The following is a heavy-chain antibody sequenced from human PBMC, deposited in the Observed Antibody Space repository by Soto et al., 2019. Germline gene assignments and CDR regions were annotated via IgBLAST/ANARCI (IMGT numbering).Heavy chain of an antibody. CDR3: ARTLYGDNVDY. Sequence: QVQLVQSGAEVKKPGASVKVSCKASGYTFTSYDINWVRQATGQGPEWMGGLNPNRGNRGYAQKFQGRVTMPRNTSISTAYMELSSLRSEDTAVYYCARTLYGDNVDYWGQGTLVTVSS. D-gene: IGHD4-17*01. V-gene: IGHV1-8*01. J-gene: IGHJ4*02. CDR2: LNPNRGNR. CDR1: GYTFTSYD.